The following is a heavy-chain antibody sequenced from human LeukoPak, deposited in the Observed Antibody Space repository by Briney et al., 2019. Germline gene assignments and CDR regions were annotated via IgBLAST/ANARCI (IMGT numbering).Heavy chain of an antibody. J-gene: IGHJ4*02. CDR3: TSPNYYDSSGSPIFRDY. Sequence: PGGSLRLSCAASGFTFSGSAMHWVRQASGKGLEWVGRIRSKANSYATAYAASVKGRFTISRDDSKNTAYLQMNSLKTEDTAVYYCTSPNYYDSSGSPIFRDYWGQGTLVTVSS. D-gene: IGHD3-22*01. V-gene: IGHV3-73*01. CDR2: IRSKANSYAT. CDR1: GFTFSGSA.